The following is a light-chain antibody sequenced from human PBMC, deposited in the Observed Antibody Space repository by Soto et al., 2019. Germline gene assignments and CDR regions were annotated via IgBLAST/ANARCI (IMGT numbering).Light chain of an antibody. CDR2: GAS. CDR3: QQYVSWT. Sequence: EIVLTQSPGTLSVSPGERATLSCRASQTISSNYLAWYQQKPGQAPSLLIYGASSRATGIPDRFSGSGSGTNFTLTISSLEPEASALYYCQQYVSWTFGQGTKVEIK. CDR1: QTISSNY. V-gene: IGKV3-20*01. J-gene: IGKJ1*01.